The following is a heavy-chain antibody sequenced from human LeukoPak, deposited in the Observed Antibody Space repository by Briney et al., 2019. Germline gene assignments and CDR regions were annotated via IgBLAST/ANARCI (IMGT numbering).Heavy chain of an antibody. CDR2: IRSKAYGGTT. D-gene: IGHD3-22*01. V-gene: IGHV3-49*04. CDR1: GFTFSSYS. Sequence: PGGSLRLSCAASGFTFSSYSMNWVRQAPGKGLEWVGFIRSKAYGGTTEYAASVKGRFTISRDDSKSIAYLQMNSLKTEDTAVYYCTRVSGSYYDSSGYYYDYWGQGTLVTVSS. J-gene: IGHJ4*02. CDR3: TRVSGSYYDSSGYYYDY.